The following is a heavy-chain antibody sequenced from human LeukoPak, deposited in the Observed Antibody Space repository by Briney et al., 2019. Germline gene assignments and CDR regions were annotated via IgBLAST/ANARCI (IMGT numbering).Heavy chain of an antibody. CDR1: GGSISSSSYY. Sequence: SETLSLTCTVSGGSISSSSYYWGWIRQPPGKGLEWIGSIYYSGSTYYNPSLKSRVTISVDTSKNQFSLKLSSVTAADTAVYYCARVSYRGGYFDYWGQGTLVTVSS. CDR2: IYYSGST. V-gene: IGHV4-39*01. CDR3: ARVSYRGGYFDY. D-gene: IGHD1-26*01. J-gene: IGHJ4*02.